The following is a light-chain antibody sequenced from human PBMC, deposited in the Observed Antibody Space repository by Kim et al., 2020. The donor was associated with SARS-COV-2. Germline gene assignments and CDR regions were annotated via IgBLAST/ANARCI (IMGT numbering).Light chain of an antibody. CDR2: AAS. V-gene: IGKV1-27*01. CDR1: QDIANC. Sequence: IQLTQSPSSLSASIGDRVTITCRASQDIANCLAWYQQKPGKVPQVLIYAASTVQSGVPSRFSGSGSGTEFTLTIGSLQTEDVATYYCQKYSSAPWTFGPGTKVEIK. J-gene: IGKJ1*01. CDR3: QKYSSAPWT.